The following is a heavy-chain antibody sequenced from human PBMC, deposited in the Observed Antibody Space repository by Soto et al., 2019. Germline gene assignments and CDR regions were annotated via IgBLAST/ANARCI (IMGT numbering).Heavy chain of an antibody. V-gene: IGHV3-73*01. Sequence: EFQLVESGGGLVQPGGSVRLSCAASGFTFSASSMHWVRQAAGKGQEWLGRIRSKANDYATVYSEALKGRSRISGDDSQDTMFLEMNNLEPVAPAVYYCATEVAGFGYRGQATLVTVSA. CDR1: GFTFSASS. CDR2: IRSKANDYAT. CDR3: ATEVAGFGY. J-gene: IGHJ4*02. D-gene: IGHD2-15*01.